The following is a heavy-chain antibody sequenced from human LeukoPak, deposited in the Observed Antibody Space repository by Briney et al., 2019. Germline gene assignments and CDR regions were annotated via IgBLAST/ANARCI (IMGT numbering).Heavy chain of an antibody. J-gene: IGHJ4*02. D-gene: IGHD3-3*01. CDR1: GYTFTDYY. CDR2: ISPNSGGT. V-gene: IGHV1-2*02. Sequence: ASVKVSCKASGYTFTDYYMYWVRQAPGQGLEWMGCISPNSGGTHYAQKFQGRVTMTRDTSISTAYMELSRLRSDDTAVYFCARLPYDEPDYWGQGTLVTVSS. CDR3: ARLPYDEPDY.